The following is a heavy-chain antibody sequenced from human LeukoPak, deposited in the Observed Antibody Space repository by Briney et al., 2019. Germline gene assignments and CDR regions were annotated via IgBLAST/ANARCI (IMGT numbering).Heavy chain of an antibody. D-gene: IGHD2-2*01. CDR3: ARQCSITSCL. CDR2: ISGGSSTI. Sequence: GGSLRLSCAASGFTFSNHYMNWVRQAPGKGLEWVSSISGGSSTIYYADSVKGRFTISRDNAKSSLYLQMDSLRAEDTAVYYCARQCSITSCLWGQGTLVTVSS. CDR1: GFTFSNHY. V-gene: IGHV3-21*01. J-gene: IGHJ4*02.